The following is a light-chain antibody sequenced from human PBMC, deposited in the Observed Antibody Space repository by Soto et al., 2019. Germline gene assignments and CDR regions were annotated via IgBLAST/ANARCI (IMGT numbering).Light chain of an antibody. CDR3: QQCSNWPLT. V-gene: IGKV3-11*01. CDR2: YAS. CDR1: QSIKNL. J-gene: IGKJ4*01. Sequence: TQSPATLSVSPGEGATLSCRASQSIKNLLAWYQQRPGQSPRLLLYYASTRATGVPARFSGSGSGTDFTLTVSNLESEDFAVYYCQQCSNWPLTFGGGTKVDIK.